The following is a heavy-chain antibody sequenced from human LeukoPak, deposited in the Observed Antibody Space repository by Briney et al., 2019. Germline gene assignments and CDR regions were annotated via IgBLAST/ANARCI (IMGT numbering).Heavy chain of an antibody. Sequence: ASVKVSCKASGYTFTSYGISWVRQAPGQGLEWMGWISAYNGNTNYAQKLQGRVTMTTDTSTSTAYMELRSLRSDDTAVYYCAGDYGDYPVANWFDPWGQGTLVTVSS. V-gene: IGHV1-18*01. D-gene: IGHD4-17*01. CDR1: GYTFTSYG. J-gene: IGHJ5*02. CDR3: AGDYGDYPVANWFDP. CDR2: ISAYNGNT.